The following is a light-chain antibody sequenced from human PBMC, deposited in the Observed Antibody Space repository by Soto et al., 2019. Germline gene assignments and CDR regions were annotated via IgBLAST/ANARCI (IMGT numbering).Light chain of an antibody. CDR3: SSYAGSNNFPVV. Sequence: QSVLTQPPSASGSPGQSVTISCTGTSSDVGGYNYVSWYQQHPGKAPKLMIYEVSKRPSGVPDRFSGSKSDNAASLTVSGLQAEDEADYYCSSYAGSNNFPVVFGGGTKVTVL. J-gene: IGLJ2*01. CDR1: SSDVGGYNY. V-gene: IGLV2-8*01. CDR2: EVS.